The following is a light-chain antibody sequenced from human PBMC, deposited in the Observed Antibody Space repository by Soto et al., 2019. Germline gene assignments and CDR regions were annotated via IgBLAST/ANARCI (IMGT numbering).Light chain of an antibody. CDR3: QQYGTSPYT. CDR1: QDVSSDY. J-gene: IGKJ2*01. CDR2: IAS. V-gene: IGKV3-20*01. Sequence: EIVLTQSPGTLSLSPGERATLSCRASQDVSSDYLAWYQQKPGQAPRLLIYIASSRASGIPDRFSGSGSGTVFTLTISRLEPEDFALFYCQQYGTSPYTFGQGTKLEIK.